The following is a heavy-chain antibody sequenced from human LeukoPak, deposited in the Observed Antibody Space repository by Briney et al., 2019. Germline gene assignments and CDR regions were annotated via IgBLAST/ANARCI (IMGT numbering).Heavy chain of an antibody. CDR3: ARVHYDILTGYSYFDY. Sequence: GASVKVSCKVSVYTFTSYGISWVRQAPGQGLEWMGWISAYNDNTNYAQKLQGRVTMTTDTSTSTAYMELRSLRSDDTAVYYCARVHYDILTGYSYFDYWGQGTLVTVSS. CDR2: ISAYNDNT. V-gene: IGHV1-18*01. D-gene: IGHD3-9*01. J-gene: IGHJ4*02. CDR1: VYTFTSYG.